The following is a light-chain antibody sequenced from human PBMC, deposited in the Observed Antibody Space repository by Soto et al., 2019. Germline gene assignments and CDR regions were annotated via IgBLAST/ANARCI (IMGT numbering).Light chain of an antibody. CDR3: SSYTSSTSNV. V-gene: IGLV2-14*01. CDR2: EVS. J-gene: IGLJ1*01. Sequence: QSALTQPASVSGSPGQSITISCTGTSSDIGGYNFVSWYQQHPGKAPKLMIFEVSKPPSGVSNRFSGSKSGNTASLTISGLMPEDEADYYCSSYTSSTSNVFGTGTKLTVL. CDR1: SSDIGGYNF.